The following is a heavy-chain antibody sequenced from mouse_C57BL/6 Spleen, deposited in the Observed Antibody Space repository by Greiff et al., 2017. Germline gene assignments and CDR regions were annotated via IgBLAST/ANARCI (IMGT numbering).Heavy chain of an antibody. V-gene: IGHV1-9*01. CDR3: AGGGLRQGSLYYYAMDY. CDR1: GYTFTGYW. Sequence: QVQLQQSGAELMKPGASVKLSCKASGYTFTGYWIEWVKQRPGHGLEWIGEILPGSGSTNYNEKFKGKATFTADTSSNTAYMQLSSLTTEDSAIYYCAGGGLRQGSLYYYAMDYWGQGTSVTVSS. CDR2: ILPGSGST. J-gene: IGHJ4*01. D-gene: IGHD2-4*01.